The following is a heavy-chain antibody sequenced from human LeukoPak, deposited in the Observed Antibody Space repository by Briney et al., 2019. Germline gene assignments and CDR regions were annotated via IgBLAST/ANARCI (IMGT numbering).Heavy chain of an antibody. CDR2: IYYSGST. CDR1: GGSVSSGSYY. V-gene: IGHV4-61*01. Sequence: SETLSLTCTVSGGSVSSGSYYWSWIRQPPGKGLEWIGYIYYSGSTNYSPSLKSRVTISVDTSKNQFSLKLSSVTAADTAVYYCARELRGQQLVRGHNWFDPWGQGTLVTVSS. CDR3: ARELRGQQLVRGHNWFDP. D-gene: IGHD6-13*01. J-gene: IGHJ5*02.